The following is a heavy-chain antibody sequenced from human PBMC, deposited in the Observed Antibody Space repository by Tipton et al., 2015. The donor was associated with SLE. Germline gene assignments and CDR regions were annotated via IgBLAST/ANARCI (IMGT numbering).Heavy chain of an antibody. V-gene: IGHV3-7*01. CDR3: ARGGGRDYDSSGYYNLGNAFEI. Sequence: SLRLSCVASGFTFTNYWMSWVRQAPGKGLEWVAQIKQDGSEKYYVDSVKGRFTISRDNAKKSLYLQMNSLRAEDTAVYYCARGGGRDYDSSGYYNLGNAFEIWGQGTMVTVSS. CDR1: GFTFTNYW. J-gene: IGHJ3*02. D-gene: IGHD3-22*01. CDR2: IKQDGSEK.